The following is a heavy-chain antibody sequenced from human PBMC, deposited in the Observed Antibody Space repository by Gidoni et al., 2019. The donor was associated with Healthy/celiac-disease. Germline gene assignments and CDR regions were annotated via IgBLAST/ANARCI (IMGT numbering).Heavy chain of an antibody. J-gene: IGHJ3*02. CDR1: GGSISSYH. CDR3: ARGRYYYDSSGYYGYAFDI. Sequence: QVQLQESGPGLVKPSETLSLTCTVSGGSISSYHWSWIRQPPGKGLEWIGYIYYSGSTNYNPSLKSRVTISVDTSKNQFSLKLSSVTAADTAVYYCARGRYYYDSSGYYGYAFDIWGQGTMVTVSS. CDR2: IYYSGST. V-gene: IGHV4-59*01. D-gene: IGHD3-22*01.